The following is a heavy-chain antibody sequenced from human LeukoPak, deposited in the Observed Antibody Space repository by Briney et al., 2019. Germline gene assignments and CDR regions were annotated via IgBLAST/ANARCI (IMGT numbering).Heavy chain of an antibody. CDR2: ISWNSGSI. V-gene: IGHV3-9*01. CDR1: GFTFDDYA. CDR3: ASSGITMIVVAHDAFDI. D-gene: IGHD3-22*01. J-gene: IGHJ3*02. Sequence: GGSLRLSCAASGFTFDDYAMHWVRHAPGKGLEWVSGISWNSGSIGYADSVKGRFTISRDNAKNSLYLQMNSLRAEDTAVYYCASSGITMIVVAHDAFDIWGQGTMVTVSS.